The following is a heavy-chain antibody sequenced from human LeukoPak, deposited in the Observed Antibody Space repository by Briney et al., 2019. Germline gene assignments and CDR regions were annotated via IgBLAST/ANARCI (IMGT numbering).Heavy chain of an antibody. J-gene: IGHJ5*02. Sequence: SETLSLTCTVSGGSISNYYWSWIRQPAGKGLEWIGYIYYTGITNYNPSLRSQVTISADTSKNQFSLRLNSVTAADTAVYYCAKGREYSSSRGFDPWGQGTLVTVSS. CDR2: IYYTGIT. V-gene: IGHV4-59*08. CDR3: AKGREYSSSRGFDP. D-gene: IGHD6-6*01. CDR1: GGSISNYY.